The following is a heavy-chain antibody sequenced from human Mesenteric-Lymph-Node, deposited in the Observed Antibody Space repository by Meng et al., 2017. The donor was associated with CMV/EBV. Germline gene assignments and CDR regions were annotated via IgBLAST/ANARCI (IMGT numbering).Heavy chain of an antibody. CDR3: ARGSSYDILTGYFDY. CDR1: GGSFSGYY. CDR2: INHSGST. J-gene: IGHJ4*02. D-gene: IGHD3-9*01. Sequence: VQLHQWGAGLLEPSETLCVTCAVYGGSFSGYYWNWIRQSPEKGLEWIGEINHSGSTTYNPSFTSRIIISVDTSTNQISLNMSSVTAADTAVYYCARGSSYDILTGYFDYWGQGALVTVSS. V-gene: IGHV4-34*01.